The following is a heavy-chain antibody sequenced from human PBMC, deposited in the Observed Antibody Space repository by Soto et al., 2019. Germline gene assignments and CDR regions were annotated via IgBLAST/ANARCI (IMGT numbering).Heavy chain of an antibody. D-gene: IGHD5-18*01. CDR1: GYRFTTFY. J-gene: IGHJ4*02. CDR2: MNVDTGGT. CDR3: ARDGNFVLLGYSFGFDF. V-gene: IGHV1-2*06. Sequence: QVQLVQSGAEVKKPGASVRVSCKASGYRFTTFYIHWVRQAPGQGLEWMGRMNVDTGGTTYAQKFQGRVTMTRDTSISTAYLEVTNIKSDDTAIYYCARDGNFVLLGYSFGFDFWGQGTRVIVSS.